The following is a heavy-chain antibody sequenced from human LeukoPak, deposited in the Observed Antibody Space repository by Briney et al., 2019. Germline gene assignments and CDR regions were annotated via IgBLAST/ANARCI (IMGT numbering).Heavy chain of an antibody. CDR3: ARDENESLTGTRVPGY. CDR1: GYTFTSYG. Sequence: ASVKVSCKASGYTFTSYGISWVRQAPGQGLEWMGWISAYNGNTNYAQKLQGRVTMTTDTSTSTAYMELRSLRSDDTAVYYCARDENESLTGTRVPGYWGQGTLATVSS. J-gene: IGHJ4*02. V-gene: IGHV1-18*01. D-gene: IGHD1-7*01. CDR2: ISAYNGNT.